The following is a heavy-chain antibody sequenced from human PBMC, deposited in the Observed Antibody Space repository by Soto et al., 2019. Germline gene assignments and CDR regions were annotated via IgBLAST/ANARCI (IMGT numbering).Heavy chain of an antibody. J-gene: IGHJ6*03. V-gene: IGHV1-18*01. CDR3: ARGNLPDRHWGDYYYMDV. CDR2: ISAYNGNT. Sequence: QVQLVQSGAEVKKPGASVKVSCKASGYTFTSYGISWVRQAPGQGLEWMGWISAYNGNTNYAQKLQGRVTMTTDTSTGTAYMGLRSLRSDDTAVYYWARGNLPDRHWGDYYYMDVWGKGTTVTVSS. CDR1: GYTFTSYG. D-gene: IGHD7-27*01.